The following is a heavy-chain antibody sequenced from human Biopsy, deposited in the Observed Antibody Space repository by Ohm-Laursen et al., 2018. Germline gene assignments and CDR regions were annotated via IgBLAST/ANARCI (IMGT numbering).Heavy chain of an antibody. CDR3: AREGTSVTFFGKISDYYFDF. CDR2: ISTYNDDT. V-gene: IGHV1-18*04. D-gene: IGHD3-3*01. J-gene: IGHJ4*02. CDR1: GYTFTAYG. Sequence: ASVKVSCKASGYTFTAYGISWVRQAPGQGLEWMGWISTYNDDTNIAQKFQGRVTMTTDTSTNTAYMELRSLRSDDTALYYCAREGTSVTFFGKISDYYFDFWGPGTVVTVSS.